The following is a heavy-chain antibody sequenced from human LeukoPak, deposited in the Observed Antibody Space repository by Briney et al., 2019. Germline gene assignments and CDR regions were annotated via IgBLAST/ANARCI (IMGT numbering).Heavy chain of an antibody. J-gene: IGHJ4*02. V-gene: IGHV1-2*02. Sequence: ASVKVSCKASGYTFTGYYLQWVRQAPGQGLEWMGWINPNSGGTNSAQKFQGRVTTTWDTSISTAYMELSRLRSDDTAVYYCARDFSRVGATGPFDYWGQGTLVTVSS. CDR1: GYTFTGYY. CDR3: ARDFSRVGATGPFDY. CDR2: INPNSGGT. D-gene: IGHD1-26*01.